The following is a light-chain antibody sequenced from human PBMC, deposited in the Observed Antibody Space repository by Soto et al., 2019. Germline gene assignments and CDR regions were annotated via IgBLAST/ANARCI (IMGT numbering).Light chain of an antibody. V-gene: IGLV1-40*01. CDR1: SSNIGAGYD. Sequence: QSVLTQAPSESGAPGQRVTISCTGSSSNIGAGYDVHWYQQLPGTAPKLLIYGNSDRPSGVPDRFSGSKSGTSASLAITGLQAEDEADYYCQSYDSSLRVVFGGGTKLTVL. CDR2: GNS. CDR3: QSYDSSLRVV. J-gene: IGLJ2*01.